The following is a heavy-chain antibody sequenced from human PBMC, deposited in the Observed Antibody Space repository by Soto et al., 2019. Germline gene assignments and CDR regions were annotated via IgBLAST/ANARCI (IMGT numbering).Heavy chain of an antibody. J-gene: IGHJ5*02. D-gene: IGHD6-13*01. Sequence: ASVKVSCKASGGTFSSYAISWVRQAPGQGLEWMGGIIPIFGTANYAQKFQGRVTITADESTSTAYMELSSLRSEDTAVYYCARDTLSGYSSIPELWFDPWGQGTLVTVSS. CDR2: IIPIFGTA. CDR3: ARDTLSGYSSIPELWFDP. CDR1: GGTFSSYA. V-gene: IGHV1-69*13.